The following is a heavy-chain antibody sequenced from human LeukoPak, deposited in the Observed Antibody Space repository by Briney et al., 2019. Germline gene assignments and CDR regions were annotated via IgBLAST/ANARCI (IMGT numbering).Heavy chain of an antibody. D-gene: IGHD6-19*01. J-gene: IGHJ5*02. CDR1: GHTFTSYG. Sequence: ASVKVSCKASGHTFTSYGISWVRQAPGQGLEWMGWISAYNGNTNYAQKLQGRVTMTTDTSTSTAYMELRSLRSDDTAVYYCARGKNSGWYGGNWFDPWGQGTLVTVSS. CDR3: ARGKNSGWYGGNWFDP. CDR2: ISAYNGNT. V-gene: IGHV1-18*01.